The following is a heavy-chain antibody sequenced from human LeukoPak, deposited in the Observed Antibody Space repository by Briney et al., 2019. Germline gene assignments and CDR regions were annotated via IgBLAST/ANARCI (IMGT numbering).Heavy chain of an antibody. CDR1: GYSISSGYY. CDR3: ARDVYYYDSSGCFFDY. Sequence: SETLSLTCTVSGYSISSGYYWGWIRQPPGKGLEWIGSIYHSGSTCYNPSLKSRVTISVDTSKNQFSLKLSSVTAADTAVYYCARDVYYYDSSGCFFDYWGQGTLVTVSS. D-gene: IGHD3-22*01. J-gene: IGHJ4*02. V-gene: IGHV4-38-2*02. CDR2: IYHSGST.